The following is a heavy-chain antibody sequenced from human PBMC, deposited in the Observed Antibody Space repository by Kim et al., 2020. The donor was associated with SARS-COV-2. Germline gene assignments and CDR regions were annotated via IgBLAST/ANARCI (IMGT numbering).Heavy chain of an antibody. Sequence: SETLSLTCTVSGGSISSYYWSWIRQPPGKGLEWIGYIYYSGSTNYNPSLKSRVTISVDTSKNQFSLKLSSVTAADTAVYYCASWDSGSSSGPFDPWGQGTLVTVSS. CDR2: IYYSGST. CDR3: ASWDSGSSSGPFDP. V-gene: IGHV4-59*01. CDR1: GGSISSYY. D-gene: IGHD1-26*01. J-gene: IGHJ5*02.